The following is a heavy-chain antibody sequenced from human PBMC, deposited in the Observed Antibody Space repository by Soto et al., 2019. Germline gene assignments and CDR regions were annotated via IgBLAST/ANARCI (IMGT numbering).Heavy chain of an antibody. CDR1: GGSISSSSYY. CDR2: IYYSGST. CDR3: ATSNWLDP. J-gene: IGHJ5*02. Sequence: PSETLSLTCTVSGGSISSSSYYWGWIRQPPGKGLEWIGSIYYSGSTYYNLSLKSRVTISVDTSKNQFSLKLSSVTAADTAVYYCATSNWLDPWGQGTLVTVSS. V-gene: IGHV4-39*01.